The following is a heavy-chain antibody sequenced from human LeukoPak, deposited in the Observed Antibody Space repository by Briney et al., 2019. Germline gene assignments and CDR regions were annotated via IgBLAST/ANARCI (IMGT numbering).Heavy chain of an antibody. CDR2: IYHSGST. V-gene: IGHV4-4*02. Sequence: PSETLSLTCAVSGGSISSSNWWSWVRQPPGKGLEWIGEIYHSGSTNYNPSLKSRVTISVDTSKNQFSLKLSSVTAADTAVYYCARRTGTLTSTYDYVWGSYRTTHFDYWGQGTLVTVSS. CDR1: GGSISSSNW. CDR3: ARRTGTLTSTYDYVWGSYRTTHFDY. D-gene: IGHD3-16*02. J-gene: IGHJ4*02.